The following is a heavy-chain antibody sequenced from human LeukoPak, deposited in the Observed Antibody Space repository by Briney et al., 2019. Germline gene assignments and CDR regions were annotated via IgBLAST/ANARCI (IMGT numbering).Heavy chain of an antibody. Sequence: ASVKASCKASGYTFTSYYMHWVRQAPGQGLEWMGIINPSGGSTSYAQKFQGRVTMTRDTSTSTVYMELSSLRSEDTAVYYCARVPLHYYGSGSYYVSDSKASDYWGQGTLVTVSS. CDR2: INPSGGST. CDR1: GYTFTSYY. CDR3: ARVPLHYYGSGSYYVSDSKASDY. V-gene: IGHV1-46*01. J-gene: IGHJ4*02. D-gene: IGHD3-10*01.